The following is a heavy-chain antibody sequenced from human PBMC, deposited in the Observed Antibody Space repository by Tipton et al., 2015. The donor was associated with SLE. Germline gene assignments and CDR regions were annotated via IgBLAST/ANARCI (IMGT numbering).Heavy chain of an antibody. V-gene: IGHV4-34*01. J-gene: IGHJ5*02. D-gene: IGHD4-23*01. CDR3: ARGGRGDGGNPFDP. Sequence: TLSLTCAVYGGSLSCYYLSWISQTPGKGLEWIGEINQNGRTNYNPFLKSRVTISMDTSRNQLSLILTSATAADTSIFYCARGGRGDGGNPFDPWGQGTLVTVSS. CDR2: INQNGRT. CDR1: GGSLSCYY.